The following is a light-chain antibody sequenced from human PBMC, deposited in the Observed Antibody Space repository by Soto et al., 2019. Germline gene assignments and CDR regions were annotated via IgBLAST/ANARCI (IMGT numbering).Light chain of an antibody. J-gene: IGLJ2*01. CDR3: SSYAVSNKFVV. CDR1: SSDVGGYNY. CDR2: EVS. V-gene: IGLV2-8*01. Sequence: SALTQPHSASGSPGQSVTISCTGTSSDVGGYNYVSWYQQHPGKAPQLMIYEVSKRPSGVPDRFSASKSDNTASLTVSGLQAEDEADYYCSSYAVSNKFVVFGGGTKLTVL.